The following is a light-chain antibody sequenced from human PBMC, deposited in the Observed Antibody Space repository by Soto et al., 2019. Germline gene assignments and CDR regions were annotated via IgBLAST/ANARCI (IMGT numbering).Light chain of an antibody. CDR2: GNS. CDR1: SSNIGAGYD. Sequence: QSVLAQPPSVSGAPGQKVTISCTGSSSNIGAGYDLHWYQQLPGTAPKLLLYGNSNRPSGVPDRFSGSKSGTSASLAITGHQAEDEADYCCQSYDSSLSAYVFGTGTKVTVL. V-gene: IGLV1-40*01. CDR3: QSYDSSLSAYV. J-gene: IGLJ1*01.